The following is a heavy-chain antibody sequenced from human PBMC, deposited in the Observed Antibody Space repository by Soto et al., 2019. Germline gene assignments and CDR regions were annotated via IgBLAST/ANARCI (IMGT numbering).Heavy chain of an antibody. J-gene: IGHJ6*02. D-gene: IGHD4-17*01. CDR1: GFTFSSYG. Sequence: QTGGSLRLSCAASGFTFSSYGMHWVRQAPGKGLEWVAVIWYDGSNKYYADSVKGRFTISRGNSKNTLYLQMNSLRAEDTAVYYCARASFWEVYDYGDYGSYYGMDVWGQGTTVTVSS. CDR2: IWYDGSNK. CDR3: ARASFWEVYDYGDYGSYYGMDV. V-gene: IGHV3-33*01.